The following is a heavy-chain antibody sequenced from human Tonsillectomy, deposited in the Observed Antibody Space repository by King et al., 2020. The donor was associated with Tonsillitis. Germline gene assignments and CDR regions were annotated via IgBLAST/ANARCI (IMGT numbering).Heavy chain of an antibody. CDR1: GFTFTSYN. CDR2: ISSSGAST. Sequence: VQLVESGGDLVKVGGSLRLSCTASGFTFTSYNMIWVRQAPGKGLEWVSYISSSGASTSYADSVKGRFTVSRANSKNSLFLQMNSLRADDTAVYYCARDRTASYYPPDYWGPGTLVTVSS. J-gene: IGHJ4*02. D-gene: IGHD1-26*01. CDR3: ARDRTASYYPPDY. V-gene: IGHV3-21*01.